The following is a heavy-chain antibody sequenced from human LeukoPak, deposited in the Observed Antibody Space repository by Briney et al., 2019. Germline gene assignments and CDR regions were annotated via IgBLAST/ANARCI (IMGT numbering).Heavy chain of an antibody. V-gene: IGHV3-30*18. CDR2: ISYDGSSK. J-gene: IGHJ4*02. Sequence: GGSLRLSCAASGFTFSSYGMHWVRQAPGKGLEWVAVISYDGSSKYYADSVKGRFTISRDNSKNTLYLQMNSLRAEDTAVYYCAKGGDYDILTGYSPPADYWGQGTLVTVSS. D-gene: IGHD3-9*01. CDR3: AKGGDYDILTGYSPPADY. CDR1: GFTFSSYG.